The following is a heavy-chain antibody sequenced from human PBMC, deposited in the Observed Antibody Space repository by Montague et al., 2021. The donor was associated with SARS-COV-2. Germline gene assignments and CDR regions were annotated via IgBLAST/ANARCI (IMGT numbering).Heavy chain of an antibody. CDR1: GGSFSAYY. V-gene: IGHV4-34*01. CDR2: INHSGTT. Sequence: SETLSLTCAVYGGSFSAYYWSWIRQPPGRGLEWIGEINHSGTTNYKSSLESRLSMSVDTSKNQSSLNLSSVTAADTAVYFCSRTYRGTFDFWGQGILVTVSS. J-gene: IGHJ4*02. D-gene: IGHD1-7*01. CDR3: SRTYRGTFDF.